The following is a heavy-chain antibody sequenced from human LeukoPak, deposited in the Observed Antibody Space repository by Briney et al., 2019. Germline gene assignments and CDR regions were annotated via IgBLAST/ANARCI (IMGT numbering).Heavy chain of an antibody. CDR1: GGSISSYY. CDR2: IYYSGST. Sequence: PSETLSLTCTVSGGSISSYYWSWIRQPPGKGLEWIGYIYYSGSTNYNPSLKSRVTISVDTSKNQFSLKLSSVTAADTAVYYCARASEYYYLDYWGQGTLVTVSS. CDR3: ARASEYYYLDY. D-gene: IGHD6-6*01. V-gene: IGHV4-59*01. J-gene: IGHJ4*02.